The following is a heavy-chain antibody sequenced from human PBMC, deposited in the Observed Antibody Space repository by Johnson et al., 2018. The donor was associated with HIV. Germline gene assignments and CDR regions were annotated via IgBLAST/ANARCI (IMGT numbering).Heavy chain of an antibody. V-gene: IGHV3-30-3*01. J-gene: IGHJ3*02. CDR3: ARYVNYYDRSGSYGLHGAFDI. CDR2: ISYDGSNK. D-gene: IGHD3-22*01. CDR1: GFTFSNYA. Sequence: QVQLVESGGGVVQPRRSLRLSCAASGFTFSNYAMNWVRQAPGKGLEWVAVISYDGSNKHFAESVQGRFTVSRDNSKNILYLERNSLRAEDTAVYYCARYVNYYDRSGSYGLHGAFDIWGQGTMVTVSS.